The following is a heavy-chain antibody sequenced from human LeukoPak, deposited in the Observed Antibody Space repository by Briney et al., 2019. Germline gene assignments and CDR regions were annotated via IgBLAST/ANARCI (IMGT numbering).Heavy chain of an antibody. J-gene: IGHJ4*02. D-gene: IGHD6-13*01. CDR2: INPNGGDT. CDR1: GYTFAAYF. V-gene: IGHV1-2*06. Sequence: GASVKVSCKASGYTFAAYFIHWVRQAPGQGLEWMGRINPNGGDTNYAQKFQGRVTMTGDTSISTAYMELSSLRSDDTAMYYCAGVGFTGSWSNFDYWGQGTLVTVSS. CDR3: AGVGFTGSWSNFDY.